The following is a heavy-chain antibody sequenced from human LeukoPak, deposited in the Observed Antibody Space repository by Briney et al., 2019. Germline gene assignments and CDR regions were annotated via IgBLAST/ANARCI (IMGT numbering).Heavy chain of an antibody. Sequence: SETLSLTCTVSGGSISSYYWSWIRQPAGKGLEWIGRIYTSGSTNYNPSLKSRDTMSVDTSKNQFSLKLSSVTAADTAVYYCARDSSSWYLSYYGMDVWGQGTTVTVSS. V-gene: IGHV4-4*07. D-gene: IGHD6-13*01. J-gene: IGHJ6*02. CDR2: IYTSGST. CDR3: ARDSSSWYLSYYGMDV. CDR1: GGSISSYY.